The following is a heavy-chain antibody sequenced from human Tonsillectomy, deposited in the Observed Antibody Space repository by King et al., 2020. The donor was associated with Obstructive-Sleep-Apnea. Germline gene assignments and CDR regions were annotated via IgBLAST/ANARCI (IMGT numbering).Heavy chain of an antibody. CDR3: AKDYYPPPWGPQWPIDY. CDR1: GFTFSSYG. J-gene: IGHJ4*01. D-gene: IGHD6-19*01. V-gene: IGHV3-30*18. CDR2: ISYDGSNK. Sequence: GGGVGQPGRSLRRSCAASGFTFSSYGMHWVRQAPGKGLEWVAVISYDGSNKYYADSVKGRFTISRDNSKNTLYLQMNSLRAEDTAVYYCAKDYYPPPWGPQWPIDYWGQGTLVTVSS.